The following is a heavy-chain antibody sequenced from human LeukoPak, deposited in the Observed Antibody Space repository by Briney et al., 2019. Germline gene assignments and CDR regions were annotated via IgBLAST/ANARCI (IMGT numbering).Heavy chain of an antibody. Sequence: GGSLRLSCVGSGFSFSGNSMNWVRQAPGKGLEWVSSISSSSSYIYYADSVKGRFTISRDNAKNSLYLQMNSLRAEDTAVYYCAREPYDILTGYYRGYMDVWGKGTTVTISS. D-gene: IGHD3-9*01. CDR2: ISSSSSYI. V-gene: IGHV3-21*01. J-gene: IGHJ6*03. CDR3: AREPYDILTGYYRGYMDV. CDR1: GFSFSGNS.